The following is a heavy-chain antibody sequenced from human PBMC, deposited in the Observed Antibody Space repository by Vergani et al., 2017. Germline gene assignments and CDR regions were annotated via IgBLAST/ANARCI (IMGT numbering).Heavy chain of an antibody. CDR1: GGSFSGYY. CDR2: INHSGST. J-gene: IGHJ5*02. Sequence: QVQLQQWGAGLLKPSETLSLTCAVYGGSFSGYYWSWIRQPPGKGLEWIGEINHSGSTNYNPSLKSRGTISVDTSKNQFSLKLSSVTAADTAVYYCARYAVAGTLLPWDNRWFDPWGQGTLVTVSS. CDR3: ARYAVAGTLLPWDNRWFDP. V-gene: IGHV4-34*01. D-gene: IGHD6-19*01.